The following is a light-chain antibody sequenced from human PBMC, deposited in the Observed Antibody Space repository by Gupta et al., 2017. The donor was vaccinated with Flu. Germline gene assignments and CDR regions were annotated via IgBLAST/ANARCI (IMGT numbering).Light chain of an antibody. CDR2: DTS. CDR1: QSVTNY. Sequence: ATLSLSPGERATLSCRASQSVTNYLAWYKQRPGQPPRLLIYDTSTRATGIPARFSGSGSGTDFTLTISSLEPEDFAVYYCQHRSTWPPFTFGPGTKVDIK. J-gene: IGKJ3*01. V-gene: IGKV3-11*01. CDR3: QHRSTWPPFT.